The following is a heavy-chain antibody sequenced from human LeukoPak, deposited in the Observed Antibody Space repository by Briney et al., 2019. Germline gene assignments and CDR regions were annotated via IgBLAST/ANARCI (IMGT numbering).Heavy chain of an antibody. V-gene: IGHV1-69*13. D-gene: IGHD3-10*01. CDR1: GGTFSSYA. CDR2: IIPIFGTA. J-gene: IGHJ6*04. Sequence: SVKVSCKASGGTFSSYAISWVRQAPGQGLEWMGGIIPIFGTANYAQKFQGRVTITADESTSTAYMELSSLRSEDTAVYYCATTGQKDYYGSGSYYRRRYYYYGMDVWGKGTTVTVSS. CDR3: ATTGQKDYYGSGSYYRRRYYYYGMDV.